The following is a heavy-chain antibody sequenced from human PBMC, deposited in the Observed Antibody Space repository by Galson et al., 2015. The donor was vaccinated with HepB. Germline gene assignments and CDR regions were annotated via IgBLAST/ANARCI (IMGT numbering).Heavy chain of an antibody. J-gene: IGHJ3*02. Sequence: LSLTCTVSSGSISNYYWSWIRQPPGKGLEWIGFISDSGSSNDNPSLKSRVTMSVDASKNRFSLRLRSVTAADTAVYYCERQWDDAFDIWGQGTMVTVSS. D-gene: IGHD1-26*01. CDR3: ERQWDDAFDI. CDR2: ISDSGSS. V-gene: IGHV4-59*08. CDR1: SGSISNYY.